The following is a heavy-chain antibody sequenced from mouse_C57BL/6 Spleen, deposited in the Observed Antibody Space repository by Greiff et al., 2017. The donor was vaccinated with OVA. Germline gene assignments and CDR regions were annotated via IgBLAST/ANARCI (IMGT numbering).Heavy chain of an antibody. J-gene: IGHJ1*03. CDR2: FHPYNDDT. D-gene: IGHD1-1*01. Sequence: VQLQQSGAELVKPGASVKMSCKASGYTFTTYPIEWMKQNHGKSLEWIGNFHPYNDDTKYNEKFKGKATLTVEKSSSTVYLELSRLTSDDSAVYYCARSLYYYGSSYWYFDVWGTGTTVTGSS. V-gene: IGHV1-47*01. CDR1: GYTFTTYP. CDR3: ARSLYYYGSSYWYFDV.